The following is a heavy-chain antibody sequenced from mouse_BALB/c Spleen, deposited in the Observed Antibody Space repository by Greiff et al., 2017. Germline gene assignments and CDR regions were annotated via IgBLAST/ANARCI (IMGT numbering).Heavy chain of an antibody. CDR2: ISSGGSYT. CDR1: GFTFSSYG. D-gene: IGHD1-1*01. Sequence: DVMLVESGGDLVKPGGSLKLSCAASGFTFSSYGMSWVRQTPDKRLEWVATISSGGSYTYYPDSVKGRFTISRDNAKNTLYLQMSSLKSEDTAMYYCARPTLYYYGSSYNYFDYWGQGTTLTVSS. CDR3: ARPTLYYYGSSYNYFDY. V-gene: IGHV5-6*02. J-gene: IGHJ2*01.